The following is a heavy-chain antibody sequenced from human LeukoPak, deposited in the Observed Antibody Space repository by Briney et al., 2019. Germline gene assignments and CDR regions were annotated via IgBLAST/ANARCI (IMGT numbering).Heavy chain of an antibody. Sequence: ASVKVSCKASGYTFTSYDINWVRQATGQGLEWMGWMNPNSGNTGYAQKFQGRVTMTTDTSTSTAYMELRSLRSDDTAVYYCARERDYDILTNYYYYMDVWGKGTTVTVSS. V-gene: IGHV1-8*01. CDR3: ARERDYDILTNYYYYMDV. D-gene: IGHD3-9*01. J-gene: IGHJ6*03. CDR1: GYTFTSYD. CDR2: MNPNSGNT.